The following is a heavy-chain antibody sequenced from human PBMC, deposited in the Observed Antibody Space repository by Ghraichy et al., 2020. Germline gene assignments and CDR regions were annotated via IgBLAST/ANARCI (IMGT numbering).Heavy chain of an antibody. CDR2: IYYSGST. CDR1: GGSISSYY. CDR3: AREGATSYFDY. V-gene: IGHV4-59*01. J-gene: IGHJ4*02. Sequence: SETLSLTCTVSGGSISSYYWSWIRQPPGKGLEWIGYIYYSGSTNYNPSLKSRVTISVDTSKNQFSLKLSSVTAADTAVYYCAREGATSYFDYWGQGTLVTVSS. D-gene: IGHD1-26*01.